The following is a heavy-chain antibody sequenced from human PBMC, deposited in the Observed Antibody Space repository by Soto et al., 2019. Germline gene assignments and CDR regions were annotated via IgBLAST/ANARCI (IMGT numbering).Heavy chain of an antibody. CDR1: GDSVSSNSAA. Sequence: SQTLSLTCAISGDSVSSNSAAWNWIRQSPSRGLEWLGRTYYRSKWYNDYAVSVESRITINPDTSKNQFSLQLNSVTPEDTAVYYCAREPPYCSSTSCYGLGFDYWGQGTLVTVSS. J-gene: IGHJ4*02. D-gene: IGHD2-2*01. CDR3: AREPPYCSSTSCYGLGFDY. CDR2: TYYRSKWYN. V-gene: IGHV6-1*01.